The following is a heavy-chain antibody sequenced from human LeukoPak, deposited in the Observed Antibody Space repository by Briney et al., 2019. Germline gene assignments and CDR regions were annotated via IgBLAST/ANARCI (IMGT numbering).Heavy chain of an antibody. Sequence: PGASLRLSCAASGFTFSSYVMSWVRQAPGKGLEWVSAISDSGGSTYYADSVKGRFTISRDNSKNTLYLQMNSLRAEDTAVYYCARSLGSSGYQDYWGQGTLVTVSS. CDR2: ISDSGGST. CDR1: GFTFSSYV. J-gene: IGHJ4*02. CDR3: ARSLGSSGYQDY. D-gene: IGHD3-22*01. V-gene: IGHV3-23*01.